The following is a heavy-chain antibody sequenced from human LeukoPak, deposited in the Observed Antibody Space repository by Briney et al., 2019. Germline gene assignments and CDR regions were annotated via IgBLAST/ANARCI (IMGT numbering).Heavy chain of an antibody. CDR2: IYYSGST. D-gene: IGHD6-13*01. Sequence: SETLSLTCTVSTGSITSYYWSWIRQPPGKALEWIGFIYYSGSTNYNPSLTSRVTISVDTSKNQFSLKLSSVTAADTAVYYCARVRSSSSLSPWYFDLWGRGTLVTVSS. J-gene: IGHJ2*01. CDR1: TGSITSYY. CDR3: ARVRSSSSLSPWYFDL. V-gene: IGHV4-59*01.